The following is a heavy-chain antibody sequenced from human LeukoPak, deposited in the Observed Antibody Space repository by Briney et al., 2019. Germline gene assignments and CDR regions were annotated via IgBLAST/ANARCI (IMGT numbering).Heavy chain of an antibody. J-gene: IGHJ4*02. D-gene: IGHD2-15*01. CDR2: IYSGGNI. Sequence: GGSLRLSCVVSEFTVSGNQMSWVRQAPGKGLEWVSVIYSGGNIYYIDSVKGRFTISRDTSKNTLYLQMNSLRAEDTAVYFCASRHCSGGGCYFAGADPFDYWGQGTLVTVSS. CDR3: ASRHCSGGGCYFAGADPFDY. V-gene: IGHV3-53*01. CDR1: EFTVSGNQ.